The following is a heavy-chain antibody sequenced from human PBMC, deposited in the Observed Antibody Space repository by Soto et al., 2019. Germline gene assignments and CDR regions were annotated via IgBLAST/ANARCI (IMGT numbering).Heavy chain of an antibody. Sequence: PGGSLRLSCAASGFTFSSYSMNWVRQAPGKGLEWVSSISSSSSYIYYADSVKGRFTISRDNAKNSLYLQMNSLRAEDTAVYYCASGGSAAAGTGLDYWGQGTLVTVSS. J-gene: IGHJ4*02. CDR2: ISSSSSYI. CDR1: GFTFSSYS. CDR3: ASGGSAAAGTGLDY. V-gene: IGHV3-21*01. D-gene: IGHD6-13*01.